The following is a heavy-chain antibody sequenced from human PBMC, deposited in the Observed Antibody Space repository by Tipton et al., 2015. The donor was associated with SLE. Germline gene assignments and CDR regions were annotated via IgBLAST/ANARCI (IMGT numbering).Heavy chain of an antibody. Sequence: GLVKPSDTLSLTCTVSGGSITSGDYYWSWIRQSAGKGLEYIAGISDNGGNTIYANSVQGRFTISRDNFKNTAYLQMDSLRAEDMAVYYCVKRTTWYSFDYWGQGTLVTVSS. V-gene: IGHV3-64*01. CDR2: ISDNGGNT. CDR1: GGSITSGD. D-gene: IGHD2/OR15-2a*01. CDR3: VKRTTWYSFDY. J-gene: IGHJ4*02.